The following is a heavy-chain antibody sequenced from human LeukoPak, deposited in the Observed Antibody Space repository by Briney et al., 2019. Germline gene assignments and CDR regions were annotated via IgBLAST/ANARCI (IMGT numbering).Heavy chain of an antibody. J-gene: IGHJ6*02. CDR1: GFIFSTFS. V-gene: IGHV3-21*01. CDR3: ARGYNSGSYSYYYYYGMDV. Sequence: GGSLRLSCAASGFIFSTFSMNWVRQAPGKGLEWVSTISVADTYIYYADSVKGRFTISRDNAKNSLYLQMNSLRAEDTAVYYCARGYNSGSYSYYYYYGMDVWGQGTTVTVSS. D-gene: IGHD1-26*01. CDR2: ISVADTYI.